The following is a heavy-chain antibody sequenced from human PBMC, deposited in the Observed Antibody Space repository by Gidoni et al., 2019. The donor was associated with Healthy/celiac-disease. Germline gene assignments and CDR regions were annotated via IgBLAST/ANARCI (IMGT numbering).Heavy chain of an antibody. CDR2: VNPADSDT. Sequence: EVQLVQSGAEVTKPGESLKISCKGSGFFFTNYWIAWVRQMPGKGLEWMGSVNPADSDTRYSPSFQGQVTLSVDKSIDTAYLQWHSLEASDTAMYYCAKAVGLRGYFDYWGQGTLVTVSS. V-gene: IGHV5-51*01. CDR3: AKAVGLRGYFDY. D-gene: IGHD1-26*01. J-gene: IGHJ4*02. CDR1: GFFFTNYW.